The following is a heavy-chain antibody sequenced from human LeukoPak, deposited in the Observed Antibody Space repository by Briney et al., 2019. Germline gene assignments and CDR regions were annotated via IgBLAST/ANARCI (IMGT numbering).Heavy chain of an antibody. CDR2: ISSSSSYI. D-gene: IGHD3-3*01. Sequence: GGSLRLSCAASGFTFSSYSMNWVRQAPGKGLEWVSSISSSSSYIYYADSVKGPFTISRDNAKNSLYLQMNSLRAEDTAVYYCASYFWSGSRYYFDYWGQGTLVTVSS. CDR3: ASYFWSGSRYYFDY. CDR1: GFTFSSYS. J-gene: IGHJ4*02. V-gene: IGHV3-21*01.